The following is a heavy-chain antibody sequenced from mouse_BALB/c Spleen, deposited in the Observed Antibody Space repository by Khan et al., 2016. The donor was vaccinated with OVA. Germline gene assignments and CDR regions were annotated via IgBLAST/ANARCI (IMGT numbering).Heavy chain of an antibody. D-gene: IGHD2-4*01. CDR1: GFSLTSYG. Sequence: QVQLKESGPGLVAPSQSLSITCTVSGFSLTSYGVHWVRQPPGKGLEWLVVIWSDGKTTYNSTLNSRLSISKDNSKSQVFLKMNSLQTDDTAMDYCARNTHMMTTVMDYWGQGTSVTVSS. CDR2: IWSDGKT. V-gene: IGHV2-6*02. CDR3: ARNTHMMTTVMDY. J-gene: IGHJ4*01.